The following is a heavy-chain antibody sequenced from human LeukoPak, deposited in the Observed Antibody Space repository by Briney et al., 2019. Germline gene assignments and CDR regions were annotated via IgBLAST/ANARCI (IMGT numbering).Heavy chain of an antibody. V-gene: IGHV3-64*01. Sequence: GGSLRLSCAASGFTFSSYAMHWVRQAPGKGLEYVSAISSNGGSTYYANSVKGRFTISRDNSKNTLYLQMGSLRAEDMAVYYCARGSTGIVGATYYFDYWGQGTLVTVSS. D-gene: IGHD1-26*01. J-gene: IGHJ4*02. CDR2: ISSNGGST. CDR1: GFTFSSYA. CDR3: ARGSTGIVGATYYFDY.